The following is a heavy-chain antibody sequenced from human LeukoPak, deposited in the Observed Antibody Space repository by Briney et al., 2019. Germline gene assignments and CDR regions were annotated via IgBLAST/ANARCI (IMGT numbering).Heavy chain of an antibody. D-gene: IGHD3-22*01. V-gene: IGHV3-23*01. CDR1: GFTFSSYA. CDR3: AKDAAYYYDSSGYYYLLGFFDY. J-gene: IGHJ4*02. CDR2: ISGSGGST. Sequence: GGSLRLSCAASGFTFSSYAMSWVRQAPGKGLEWVSAISGSGGSTYYADSVKGRFTISRDNSKNQLYLQMNSLRAEDTAVYYCAKDAAYYYDSSGYYYLLGFFDYWGQGTLVTVSS.